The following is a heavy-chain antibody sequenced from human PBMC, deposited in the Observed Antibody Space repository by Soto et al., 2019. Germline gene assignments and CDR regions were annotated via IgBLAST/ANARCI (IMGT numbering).Heavy chain of an antibody. V-gene: IGHV3-23*01. J-gene: IGHJ4*02. Sequence: GGSLRLSCAASGFTISSHAMSWVRQAPGKGLEWVSAISGSGDSTYYADSVKGRFTISRDNAKNTLYMQMISLRAEDTAVYYCAFRPTNESDIVALRFGYFDYWGQGTLVTVSS. CDR3: AFRPTNESDIVALRFGYFDY. D-gene: IGHD5-12*01. CDR2: ISGSGDST. CDR1: GFTISSHA.